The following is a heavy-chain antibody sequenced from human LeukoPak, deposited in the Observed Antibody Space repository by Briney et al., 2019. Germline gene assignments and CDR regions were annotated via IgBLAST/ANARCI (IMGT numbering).Heavy chain of an antibody. D-gene: IGHD4-17*01. CDR3: ARAGSSYGDYSDY. CDR1: GGSISSYY. J-gene: IGHJ4*02. V-gene: IGHV4-59*01. CDR2: IYYSGST. Sequence: PSETLSLTCIVSGGSISSYYWSWVRQPPGKGLEWIGYIYYSGSTNYNPSLKSRVTISVDTSKNQFSLKLSSVTAADAAVYYCARAGSSYGDYSDYWGQGTLVTVSS.